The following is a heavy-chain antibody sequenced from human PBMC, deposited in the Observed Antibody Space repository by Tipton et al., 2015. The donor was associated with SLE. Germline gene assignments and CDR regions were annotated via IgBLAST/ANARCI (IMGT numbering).Heavy chain of an antibody. J-gene: IGHJ4*02. CDR3: ARAYSSDPFDY. V-gene: IGHV4-59*01. D-gene: IGHD6-13*01. CDR2: IYESGNS. Sequence: TLSLTCAVYGGSFSGYYWSWIRQPPGKGLEWIGNIYESGNSNYNPSLKSRVTISVDTSRNEFSLKMNSVTSADTAGYYCARAYSSDPFDYWGQGVPVVVSS. CDR1: GGSFSGYY.